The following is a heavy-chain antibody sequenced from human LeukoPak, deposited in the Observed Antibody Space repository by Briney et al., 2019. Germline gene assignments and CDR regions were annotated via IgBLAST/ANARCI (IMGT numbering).Heavy chain of an antibody. Sequence: GGSLRLSCAASGFTFSNYAMSWVRQAPGKGLEWVSAISGSGGSTYYADSAKGRFTVSRDNSKNTLYLQMNSLRAEDTAVYYCARDWVRLGELSSPGFQHWGQGTLVTVSS. CDR3: ARDWVRLGELSSPGFQH. CDR1: GFTFSNYA. CDR2: ISGSGGST. J-gene: IGHJ1*01. V-gene: IGHV3-23*01. D-gene: IGHD3-16*02.